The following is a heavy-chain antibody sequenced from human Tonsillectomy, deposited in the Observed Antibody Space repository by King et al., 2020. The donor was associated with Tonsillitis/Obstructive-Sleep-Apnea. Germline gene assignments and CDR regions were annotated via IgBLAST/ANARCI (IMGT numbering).Heavy chain of an antibody. V-gene: IGHV5-51*03. CDR3: ARLEVVVVPASTKGPSVFPLAPSSKSTSGGTAALGCLVKDYFPQ. CDR1: GYRFTSYW. D-gene: IGHD2-2*01. CDR2: IYPGDSDT. J-gene: IGHJ1*01. Sequence: QLVQSGAEVKKPGESLKISCKSSGYRFTSYWIGWVRQMPGKGLEWMGIIYPGDSDTRYSPSFQGQVTISADKSISTAYLQWSSLKASDTAMYYCARLEVVVVPASTKGPSVFPLAPSSKSTSGGTAALGCLVKDYFPQW.